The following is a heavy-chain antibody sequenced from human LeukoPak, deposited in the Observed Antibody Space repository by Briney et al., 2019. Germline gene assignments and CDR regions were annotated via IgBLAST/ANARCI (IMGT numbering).Heavy chain of an antibody. Sequence: SETLSLTCTVSGGSISSYYWSWIRQPPGKGLEWIGYIYYSGSTNYNPSLKSRVTISVDTSKNQFSLKLSSVTAADTAVYYCARGHHGDDYWGQGTLVTVSS. D-gene: IGHD4-17*01. CDR2: IYYSGST. CDR1: GGSISSYY. V-gene: IGHV4-59*01. J-gene: IGHJ4*02. CDR3: ARGHHGDDY.